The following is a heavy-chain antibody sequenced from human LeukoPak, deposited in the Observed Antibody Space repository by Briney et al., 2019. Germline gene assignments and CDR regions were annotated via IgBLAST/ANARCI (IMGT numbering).Heavy chain of an antibody. J-gene: IGHJ4*02. CDR1: GFTSSSYG. Sequence: GGSLRLSCAASGFTSSSYGMHWVRQAPGKGLEWVAFIRYDGSNEYYVDSVKGRFTISRDNSKNTLYPQMTSLKTEDRAVYYCAKDQGGVRGVLHYWGQGTLVTVSS. V-gene: IGHV3-30*02. CDR3: AKDQGGVRGVLHY. CDR2: IRYDGSNE. D-gene: IGHD3-10*01.